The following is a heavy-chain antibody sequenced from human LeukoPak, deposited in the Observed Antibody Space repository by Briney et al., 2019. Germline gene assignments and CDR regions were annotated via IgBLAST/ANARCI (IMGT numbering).Heavy chain of an antibody. D-gene: IGHD6-13*01. J-gene: IGHJ5*02. CDR1: GGSISSYY. CDR3: ARGVGGSSWYNWFDP. Sequence: SETLSLTCTVSGGSISSYYWSWIRQPPGKGLEWIGYIYYSGSTNYNPSLKSRVTISVDTSKNQFSLKLSSVTAADTAVYYCARGVGGSSWYNWFDPWGQGTLVTDSS. CDR2: IYYSGST. V-gene: IGHV4-59*01.